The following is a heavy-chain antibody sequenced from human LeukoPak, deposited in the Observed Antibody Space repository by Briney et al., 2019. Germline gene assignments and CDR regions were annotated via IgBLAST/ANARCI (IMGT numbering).Heavy chain of an antibody. Sequence: SETLSLTCTVSGGSISSSSYYWGWIRQPPGKGLEWIGGIYYSGSTYYNPSLKSRVTISVDTSKNQFSLKLSSVTAADTAVYYCARQQYYDSSGYFPIDYWGQGTLVTVSS. D-gene: IGHD3-22*01. V-gene: IGHV4-39*01. CDR1: GGSISSSSYY. CDR2: IYYSGST. J-gene: IGHJ4*02. CDR3: ARQQYYDSSGYFPIDY.